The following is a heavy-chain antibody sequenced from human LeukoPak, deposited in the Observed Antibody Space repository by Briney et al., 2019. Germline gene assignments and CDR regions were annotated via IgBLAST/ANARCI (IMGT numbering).Heavy chain of an antibody. Sequence: GGTLRLSCVVSRFTFKIYGVSRVREAPGTGLKSGTSVGGDDDIHYASSVKGRFPCSRDNAKNTVYLQMNSLRVDDTAIYFCAQDATPGNSIWDHFKSWGQGTLVTVSS. D-gene: IGHD1-7*01. V-gene: IGHV3-23*01. CDR1: RFTFKIYG. CDR3: AQDATPGNSIWDHFKS. J-gene: IGHJ4*02. CDR2: VGGDDDI.